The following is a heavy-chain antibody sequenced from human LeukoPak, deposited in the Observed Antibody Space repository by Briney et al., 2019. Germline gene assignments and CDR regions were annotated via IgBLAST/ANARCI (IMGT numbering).Heavy chain of an antibody. V-gene: IGHV3-53*01. J-gene: IGHJ4*02. CDR3: ARRAGAYSHPYDY. D-gene: IGHD4/OR15-4a*01. Sequence: GGSLRLSCTVSGFTVSSNSMSWVRQAPGKGLEWVSFIYSDNTHYSDSVKGRFTISRDNSKNTLYLQMNSLRAEDTAVYYCARRAGAYSHPYDYWGQGTLVSVSS. CDR1: GFTVSSNS. CDR2: IYSDNT.